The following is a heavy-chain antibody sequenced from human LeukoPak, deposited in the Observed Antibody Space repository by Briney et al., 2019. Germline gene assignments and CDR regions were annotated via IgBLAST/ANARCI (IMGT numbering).Heavy chain of an antibody. D-gene: IGHD6-6*01. Sequence: PSETLSLTCTVSGGSISSYYWSWIRQPPGKGLEWIGEINHSGGTNYNPSLKSRVTISVDTSKNQFSLKLSSVTAADTAVYYCARGHIAARRNWFDPWGQGTLVTVSS. CDR1: GGSISSYY. J-gene: IGHJ5*02. V-gene: IGHV4-34*01. CDR2: INHSGGT. CDR3: ARGHIAARRNWFDP.